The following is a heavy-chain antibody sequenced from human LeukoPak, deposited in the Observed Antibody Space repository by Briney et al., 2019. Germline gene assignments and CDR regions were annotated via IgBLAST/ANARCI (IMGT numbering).Heavy chain of an antibody. CDR2: ISSSGSTI. D-gene: IGHD2-15*01. V-gene: IGHV3-11*01. CDR1: GFTFSDYY. Sequence: GGSLRLSCAASGFTFSDYYMSWIRQAPGKGLEWVSYISSSGSTIYYADSVKGRFTTSRDNARNSLYLQMNSLRAEDTAVYYCAGYCGGGTCNAAGYWGQGTLVTVSS. J-gene: IGHJ4*02. CDR3: AGYCGGGTCNAAGY.